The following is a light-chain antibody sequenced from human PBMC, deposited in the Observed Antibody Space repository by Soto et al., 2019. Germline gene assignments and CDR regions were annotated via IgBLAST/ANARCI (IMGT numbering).Light chain of an antibody. CDR3: QSYNSSLSGGV. CDR1: SSNIGAGYD. V-gene: IGLV1-40*01. CDR2: GNG. J-gene: IGLJ3*02. Sequence: QSVLTQPPSVSGAPGQRVTISCTGSSSNIGAGYDVHWYQQLPGTAPKLLIYGNGNRPSGVPDRFSGSKSGTSASLAITGLQAEDEPDYYCQSYNSSLSGGVFGGGTKLTVL.